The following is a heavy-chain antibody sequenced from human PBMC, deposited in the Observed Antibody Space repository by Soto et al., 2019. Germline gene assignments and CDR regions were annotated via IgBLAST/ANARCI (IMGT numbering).Heavy chain of an antibody. J-gene: IGHJ4*02. CDR2: VYWDDDT. V-gene: IGHV2-5*02. CDR3: AHSHAGTNPAFGY. CDR1: GFSLESPGVG. Sequence: QITLKESGPTLLKPTQTLTLTCTFSGFSLESPGVGVGWIRQPPGKAPEWLALVYWDDDTRYNPSLKRRLTITKGTSRNRVVLTRPNMDPVDTGTNYCAHSHAGTNPAFGYWGRGTLVIVSS. D-gene: IGHD4-17*01.